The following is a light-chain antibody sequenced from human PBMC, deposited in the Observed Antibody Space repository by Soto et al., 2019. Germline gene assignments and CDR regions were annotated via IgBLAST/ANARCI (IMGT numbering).Light chain of an antibody. J-gene: IGLJ1*01. Sequence: QSALTQPRSVSGSPGQSVTISCTGTSSDVGGYSYVSWFQQHPGKAPKLMIYDVSKRPSGVPDRFSGSKSGNTASLTISGRRAEDEGDYYCCSFAGSYTLYVFGTGTKLTVL. V-gene: IGLV2-11*01. CDR2: DVS. CDR1: SSDVGGYSY. CDR3: CSFAGSYTLYV.